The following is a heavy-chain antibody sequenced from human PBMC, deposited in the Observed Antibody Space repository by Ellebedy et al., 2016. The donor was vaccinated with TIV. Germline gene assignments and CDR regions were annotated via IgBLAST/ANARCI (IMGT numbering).Heavy chain of an antibody. Sequence: GGSLRLSCAASGFTFSSHAMSWVRQAPAKALEWVSAISNSGDKTYYADSVRGRFTISRDNSKNTVYLQMNSLTFEDTAVYYCAKEVWFGKLLTIDYWGQGILVTVSS. J-gene: IGHJ4*02. CDR3: AKEVWFGKLLTIDY. CDR2: ISNSGDKT. V-gene: IGHV3-23*01. D-gene: IGHD3-10*01. CDR1: GFTFSSHA.